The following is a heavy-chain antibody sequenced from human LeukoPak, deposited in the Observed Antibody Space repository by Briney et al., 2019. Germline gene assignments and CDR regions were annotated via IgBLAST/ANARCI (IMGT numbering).Heavy chain of an antibody. Sequence: GGSLRLSCAASGFTFSIYAMSWVRQAPGKGLEWVSAISGSGGSTYYADSVKGRFTISRDNSKNTLYLQMNSLRAEDTAVYYCAKRSATVVTHNWFDPWGQGTLVTVSS. CDR1: GFTFSIYA. CDR3: AKRSATVVTHNWFDP. V-gene: IGHV3-23*01. D-gene: IGHD4-23*01. CDR2: ISGSGGST. J-gene: IGHJ5*02.